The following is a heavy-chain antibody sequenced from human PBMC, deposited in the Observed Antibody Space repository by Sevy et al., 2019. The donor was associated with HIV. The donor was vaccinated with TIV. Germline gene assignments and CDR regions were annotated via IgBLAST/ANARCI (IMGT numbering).Heavy chain of an antibody. CDR3: AKDLSSSWSVGDY. Sequence: GGSLGLSCAASGFTFSSYAMSWVRQAPGKGLEWVSAISGSGGSTYYADSVKGRFTISRDNSKNTLYLQMNSLRAEDTAVYYCAKDLSSSWSVGDYWGQGTLVTVSS. CDR2: ISGSGGST. V-gene: IGHV3-23*01. CDR1: GFTFSSYA. J-gene: IGHJ4*02. D-gene: IGHD6-13*01.